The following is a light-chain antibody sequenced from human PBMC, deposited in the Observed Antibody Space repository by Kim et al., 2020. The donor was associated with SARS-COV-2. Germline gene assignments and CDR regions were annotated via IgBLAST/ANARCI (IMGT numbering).Light chain of an antibody. V-gene: IGKV1-12*01. CDR2: TAS. Sequence: SASVGDRVTITCRASQIFINWLAWYQQKPGQAPKLLISTASSLQSGVPSRFTGAGSGTDFTLTINSLQPEDSATYYCQQTMSFPYTFGQGTKLEI. CDR3: QQTMSFPYT. J-gene: IGKJ2*01. CDR1: QIFINW.